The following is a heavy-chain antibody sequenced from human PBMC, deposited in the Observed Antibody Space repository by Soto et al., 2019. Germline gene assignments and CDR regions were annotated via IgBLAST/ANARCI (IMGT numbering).Heavy chain of an antibody. CDR3: ARESGDWPLNWFDP. J-gene: IGHJ5*02. CDR1: GFNFTNHW. V-gene: IGHV3-74*01. Sequence: LRLSCAASGFNFTNHWMHWVRQAPGKGLVWVSRITSDGKSKAYAESVKGRFAISRDNAKNTVYLQMDGLAVEDTAVYYCARESGDWPLNWFDPWGQGTLVTVSS. CDR2: ITSDGKSK. D-gene: IGHD2-21*02.